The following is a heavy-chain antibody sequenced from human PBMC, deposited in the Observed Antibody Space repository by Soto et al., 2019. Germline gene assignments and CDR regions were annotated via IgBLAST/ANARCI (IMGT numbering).Heavy chain of an antibody. D-gene: IGHD2-21*02. V-gene: IGHV1-58*02. CDR1: GFTFTSSA. CDR3: ARDRGRGDGSHYYYGMDV. CDR2: IVVGSGNT. J-gene: IGHJ6*02. Sequence: GASVKVSCKASGFTFTSSAMQWVRQARGQRLEWIGWIVVGSGNTNYAQKFQERVTITGDMSTSTAYMELSSLRSEDTAVYYCARDRGRGDGSHYYYGMDVWGQGTTVTVSS.